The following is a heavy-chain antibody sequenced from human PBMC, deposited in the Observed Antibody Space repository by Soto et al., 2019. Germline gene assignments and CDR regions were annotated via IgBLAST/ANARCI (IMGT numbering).Heavy chain of an antibody. D-gene: IGHD3-3*01. V-gene: IGHV1-24*01. Sequence: GGPVKVSCKVSGYTLTELSMHWARQAPGKGPEWMGGFDPEDGETIYAQKFQGRVTMTEDTSTDTAYMELSSLRSEDTAVYYCATPFWSGYNYYFDYWGQGTLVTVSS. CDR3: ATPFWSGYNYYFDY. CDR1: GYTLTELS. J-gene: IGHJ4*02. CDR2: FDPEDGET.